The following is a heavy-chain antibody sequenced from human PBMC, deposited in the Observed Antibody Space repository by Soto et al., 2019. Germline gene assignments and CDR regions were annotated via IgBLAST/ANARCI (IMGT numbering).Heavy chain of an antibody. D-gene: IGHD3-16*02. V-gene: IGHV3-74*01. Sequence: EVQLVESGGGLVQPGGSLRLSCAASEFTFNNYWMHWVRQVPGKGLEWVSRINTDGSTTNYADSVMGRFTISRDNADNTVYLQMNSQRAEETAVYYCARGIYLKYGLDVWGQGATVTVSS. CDR1: EFTFNNYW. CDR3: ARGIYLKYGLDV. CDR2: INTDGSTT. J-gene: IGHJ6*02.